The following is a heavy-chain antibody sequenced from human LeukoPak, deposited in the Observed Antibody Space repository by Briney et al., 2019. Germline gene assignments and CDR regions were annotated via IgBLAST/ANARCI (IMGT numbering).Heavy chain of an antibody. D-gene: IGHD5-18*01. J-gene: IGHJ6*03. CDR3: AREAPATAMGLAYYYMDV. Sequence: SETLSLTCTVSGGSISSYYWGWIRQPAGKGLEWIGRIYTSGSTNYNPSLKSRVTMSVDTSKSQFSLKLSSVTAADTAVSYCAREAPATAMGLAYYYMDVWGKGTTVTVSS. CDR2: IYTSGST. V-gene: IGHV4-4*07. CDR1: GGSISSYY.